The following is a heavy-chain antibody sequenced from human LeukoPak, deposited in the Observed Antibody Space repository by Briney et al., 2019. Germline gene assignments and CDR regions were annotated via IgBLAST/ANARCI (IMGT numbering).Heavy chain of an antibody. CDR2: IYSGGST. CDR1: GFTFSSYA. CDR3: AREDGYGGNSPGDY. V-gene: IGHV3-53*01. J-gene: IGHJ4*02. Sequence: PGGSLRLSCAASGFTFSSYAMSWVRQAPGKGLEWVSVIYSGGSTYYADSVKGRFTISRDNSKNTLYLQMNSLRAEDTAVYYCAREDGYGGNSPGDYWGQGTLVTVSS. D-gene: IGHD4-23*01.